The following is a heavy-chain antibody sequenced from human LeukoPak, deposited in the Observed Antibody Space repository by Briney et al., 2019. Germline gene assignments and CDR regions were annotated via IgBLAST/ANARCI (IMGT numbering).Heavy chain of an antibody. Sequence: GGSLRLSCAASGFTVTSNFMSWVRQAPGKGLEWVSVIYPGGTTYYADSVKGRFTISRDNSENTLCLQMSSLRAEDTAVYYCARDGYGYNYMDVWGKGTTVTASS. D-gene: IGHD1-1*01. J-gene: IGHJ6*03. CDR2: IYPGGTT. CDR3: ARDGYGYNYMDV. CDR1: GFTVTSNF. V-gene: IGHV3-53*01.